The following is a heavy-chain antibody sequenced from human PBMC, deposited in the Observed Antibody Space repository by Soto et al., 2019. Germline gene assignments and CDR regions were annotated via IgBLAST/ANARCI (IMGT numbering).Heavy chain of an antibody. CDR2: IYYSGST. V-gene: IGHV4-59*01. D-gene: IGHD3-22*01. J-gene: IGHJ4*02. CDR3: ARVGGYDSSGYYYVGESGFDY. Sequence: PSETLSLTCTVSGGSISSYYWSWIRQRPGKVLDRIGYIYYSGSTNYSPSLKSRGTISVDTSKNQFALKLSSVTAADTAVYYCARVGGYDSSGYYYVGESGFDYWGQGTLATVAS. CDR1: GGSISSYY.